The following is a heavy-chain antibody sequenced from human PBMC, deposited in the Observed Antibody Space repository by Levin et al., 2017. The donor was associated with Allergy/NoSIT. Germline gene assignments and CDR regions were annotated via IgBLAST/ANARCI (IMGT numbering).Heavy chain of an antibody. CDR3: AGGWVQPTFDV. Sequence: PLASVKVSCKASGGTFSSNVISWVRQAPGQGLEWMGGVIPIFGTANYAQNFQGRVTITADESTSTAYMELSSLRSEDTAVYYCAGGWVQPTFDVWGQGTMVTVSS. D-gene: IGHD5-24*01. CDR1: GGTFSSNV. V-gene: IGHV1-69*13. CDR2: VIPIFGTA. J-gene: IGHJ3*01.